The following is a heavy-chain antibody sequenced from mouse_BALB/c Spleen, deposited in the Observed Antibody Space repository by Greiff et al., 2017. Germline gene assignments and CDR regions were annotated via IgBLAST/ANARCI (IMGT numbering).Heavy chain of an antibody. CDR2: IRLKSNNYAT. D-gene: IGHD2-2*01. Sequence: EVQRVESGGGLVQPGGSMKLSCVASGFTFSNYWMNWVRQSPEKGLEWVAEIRLKSNNYATHYAESVKGRFTISRDDSKSSVYLQMNNLRAEDTGIYYCTRHYYGYDEAYWGQGTLVTVSA. J-gene: IGHJ3*01. CDR3: TRHYYGYDEAY. V-gene: IGHV6-6*02. CDR1: GFTFSNYW.